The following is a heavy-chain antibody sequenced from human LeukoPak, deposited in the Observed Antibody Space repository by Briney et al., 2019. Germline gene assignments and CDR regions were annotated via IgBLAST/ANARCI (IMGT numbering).Heavy chain of an antibody. CDR2: IKSKTDGGTT. V-gene: IGHV3-15*01. J-gene: IGHJ4*02. D-gene: IGHD3-22*01. CDR1: GFTFSNAW. CDR3: TTNIYYDSSGRPFDY. Sequence: GGSLRLSCAASGFTFSNAWMSWVREAPGKGREWVARIKSKTDGGTTAYAAPVKGRLTIARDDSKNTLYLQMNSLKTEDTAVYYCTTNIYYDSSGRPFDYWGQGTLVTVSS.